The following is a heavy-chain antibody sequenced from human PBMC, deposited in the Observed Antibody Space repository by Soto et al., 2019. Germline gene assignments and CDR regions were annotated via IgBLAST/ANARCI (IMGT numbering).Heavy chain of an antibody. J-gene: IGHJ6*02. CDR3: ARDQGGEFLKGSGMDV. CDR2: IYYSGET. D-gene: IGHD3-10*01. Sequence: QVQLQESGPGLVKPSETLSLTCTVSGDSISRYYWSWIRLSPGKGLEWIGYIYYSGETNYNPSVKSRVTISVDRTKTQFSLKLGSVTAADTAVYYCARDQGGEFLKGSGMDVWGQGTTVTVSS. V-gene: IGHV4-59*01. CDR1: GDSISRYY.